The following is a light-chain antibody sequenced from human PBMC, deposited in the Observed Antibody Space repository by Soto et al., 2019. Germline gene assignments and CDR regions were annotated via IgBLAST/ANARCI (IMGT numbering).Light chain of an antibody. CDR1: QSVSVNS. CDR2: AAS. CDR3: QQYGGSPFT. J-gene: IGKJ3*01. V-gene: IGKV3-20*01. Sequence: EIVMTQSPATLSVSPGERATLSCSASQSVSVNSLAWYQQKGGQAPRLLIYAASTRATGVPDRFSGTGSGTDFALTISRLETDDSAVYYCQQYGGSPFTFGPGTKVDIK.